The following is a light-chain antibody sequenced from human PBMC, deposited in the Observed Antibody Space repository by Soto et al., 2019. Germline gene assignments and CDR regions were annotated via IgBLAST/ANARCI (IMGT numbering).Light chain of an antibody. CDR3: QHYNSYSEA. Sequence: DIQMTQSPSTLSGSVGDRVIITCRAGQTISSWLAWYQQKPGKAPKLLIYKASTLKSGVPSRFSGSGSGTEFTLTISSLQPDDFATYYCQHYNSYSEAFGQGTKVDIK. CDR2: KAS. J-gene: IGKJ1*01. V-gene: IGKV1-5*03. CDR1: QTISSW.